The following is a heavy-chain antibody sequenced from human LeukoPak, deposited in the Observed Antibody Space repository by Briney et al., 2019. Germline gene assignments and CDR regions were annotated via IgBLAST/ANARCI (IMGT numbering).Heavy chain of an antibody. CDR3: ASGVIAVAGTIDY. V-gene: IGHV1-2*02. J-gene: IGHJ4*02. Sequence: ASVKVSCKASGYTSTGYYMHWVRQAPGQGLEWMGWINPNSGGTNYAQKFQGRVTMTRDTSISTAYMELSRLRSDDTAVYYCASGVIAVAGTIDYWGQGTLVTVSS. CDR2: INPNSGGT. CDR1: GYTSTGYY. D-gene: IGHD6-19*01.